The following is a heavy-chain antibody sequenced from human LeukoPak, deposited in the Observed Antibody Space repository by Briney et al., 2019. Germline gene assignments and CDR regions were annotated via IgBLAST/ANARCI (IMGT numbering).Heavy chain of an antibody. CDR3: AREGRGSGSYYKVPVH. CDR2: IFASGST. CDR1: GGSISSYS. J-gene: IGHJ4*02. V-gene: IGHV4-4*07. Sequence: SETLSLTCTVSGGSISSYSWSWIRQAAGKGLEWIGRIFASGSTKYNPSLKSRGTMSVETSKNQFYLKLSSVTAADTAVYYCAREGRGSGSYYKVPVHWGQGTLVTVSS. D-gene: IGHD3-10*01.